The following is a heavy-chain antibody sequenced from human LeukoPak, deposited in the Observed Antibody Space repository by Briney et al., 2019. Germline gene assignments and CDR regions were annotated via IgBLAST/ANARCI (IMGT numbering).Heavy chain of an antibody. Sequence: GGSLRLSCAASGFTFSSYSMSWVRQAPGKGLEWVANIKQDGSEKYYVDSVKGRFTISRDNAKNSLYLQMNSLRAEDTAVYYCARVYYDFWSGWAFDIWGQGTMVTVSS. D-gene: IGHD3-3*01. V-gene: IGHV3-7*01. J-gene: IGHJ3*02. CDR2: IKQDGSEK. CDR3: ARVYYDFWSGWAFDI. CDR1: GFTFSSYS.